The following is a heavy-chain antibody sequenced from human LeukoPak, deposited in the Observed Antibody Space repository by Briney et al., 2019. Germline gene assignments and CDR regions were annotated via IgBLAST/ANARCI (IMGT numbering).Heavy chain of an antibody. CDR1: GGSISSGGYY. CDR2: IYYSGST. V-gene: IGHV4-31*03. D-gene: IGHD3-22*01. J-gene: IGHJ4*02. CDR3: AREDSRANFDY. Sequence: SETLSLTCTVSGGSISSGGYYWSWIRQRPGKGLEWIGYIYYSGSTYYNPSLKSRVTISVDTSKNQFSLKLSSVTAADTAVYYCAREDSRANFDYWGQGTLVTVSS.